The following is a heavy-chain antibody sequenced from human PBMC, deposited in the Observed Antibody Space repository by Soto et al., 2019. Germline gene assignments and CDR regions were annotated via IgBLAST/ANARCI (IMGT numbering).Heavy chain of an antibody. CDR2: ISDTGSSH. CDR1: GFTFSSYG. Sequence: GGSLRLSCVGSGFTFSSYGMHWVRQAPGKGLECVAVISDTGSSHYYAASVEGRFTISRENSKNTLSLHMDRLRVEDTAVYYCAKDRGGDCPDNSCYFGANYWGQGTPVTVSS. V-gene: IGHV3-30*18. J-gene: IGHJ4*02. D-gene: IGHD2-2*01. CDR3: AKDRGGDCPDNSCYFGANY.